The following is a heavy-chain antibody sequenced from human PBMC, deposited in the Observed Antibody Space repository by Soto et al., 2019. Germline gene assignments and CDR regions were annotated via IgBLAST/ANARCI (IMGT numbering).Heavy chain of an antibody. CDR2: ISSSSSYI. D-gene: IGHD2-21*02. V-gene: IGHV3-21*01. J-gene: IGHJ6*02. Sequence: EVQLVESWGGLVKPGGSLRLACAASGFTFSSYSMNWVRQAPGKGLEWVSSISSSSSYIYYADSVKGRFTISRDNAKNSLYLQMNSLRAEDTAVYYCASAPWGGDSYGMDVFGQGTTVTVSS. CDR3: ASAPWGGDSYGMDV. CDR1: GFTFSSYS.